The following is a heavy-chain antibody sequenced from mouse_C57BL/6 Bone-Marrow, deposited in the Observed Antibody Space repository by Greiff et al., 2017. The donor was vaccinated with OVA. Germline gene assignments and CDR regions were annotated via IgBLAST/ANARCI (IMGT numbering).Heavy chain of an antibody. D-gene: IGHD2-1*01. CDR3: VRQGEGGNSYYYAMDY. CDR2: IRSKSNNYAT. V-gene: IGHV10-1*01. CDR1: GFSFNTYA. Sequence: DVMLVESGGGLVQPKGSLKLSCAASGFSFNTYAMNWVRQAPGKGLEWVARIRSKSNNYATYYADSVKDRFTISRDDSESMLYLQMNNLKTEDTAMYYCVRQGEGGNSYYYAMDYWGQGTSVTVSS. J-gene: IGHJ4*01.